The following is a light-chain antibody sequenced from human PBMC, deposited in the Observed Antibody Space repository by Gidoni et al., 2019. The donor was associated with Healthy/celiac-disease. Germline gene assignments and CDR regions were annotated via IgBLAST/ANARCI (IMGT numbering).Light chain of an antibody. Sequence: ELVLTQSPGTLSLSPGERATRSCRASQSVSSSYLAWYQQKPGQAPRPLIYGASSRATGIPDRFSCSGSGTDITLTLSRLEPEDFAVYYCQQYGSSPKTFGQGTKVEIK. CDR3: QQYGSSPKT. J-gene: IGKJ1*01. V-gene: IGKV3-20*01. CDR2: GAS. CDR1: QSVSSSY.